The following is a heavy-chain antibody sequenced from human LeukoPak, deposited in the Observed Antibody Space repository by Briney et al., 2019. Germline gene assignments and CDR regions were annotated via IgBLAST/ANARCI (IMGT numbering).Heavy chain of an antibody. V-gene: IGHV4-31*03. J-gene: IGHJ5*02. Sequence: SQTLSLTCTVSGGSISSGGYYWSWIRQHPGKGLEWIGYIYYSGSTYYNPSLKSRVAISVDTSKNQFSLKLSSVTAADTAVYYCASSGSYWIRGWFDPWGQGTLVTVSS. CDR3: ASSGSYWIRGWFDP. CDR2: IYYSGST. D-gene: IGHD2-2*03. CDR1: GGSISSGGYY.